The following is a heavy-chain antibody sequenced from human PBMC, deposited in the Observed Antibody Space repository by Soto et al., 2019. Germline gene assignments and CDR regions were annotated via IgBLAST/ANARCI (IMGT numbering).Heavy chain of an antibody. CDR2: INGGNGNT. Sequence: AAVKVSCRASGYACTSYAVHWVRQAPGQRREGMGWINGGNGNTKYSQKFQGRVTSTRDTSASTAYMELGSLRSEDTDVYYCARGGLALMDVWGKGTTVTAPQ. J-gene: IGHJ6*04. D-gene: IGHD3-16*01. CDR1: GYACTSYA. V-gene: IGHV1-3*01. CDR3: ARGGLALMDV.